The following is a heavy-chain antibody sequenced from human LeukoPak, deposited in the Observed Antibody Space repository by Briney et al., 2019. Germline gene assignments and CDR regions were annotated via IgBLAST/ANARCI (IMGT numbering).Heavy chain of an antibody. CDR1: GFTFNRYA. CDR2: LSPSGTTT. V-gene: IGHV3-23*01. CDR3: AKDDSGWNYAWHLGL. D-gene: IGHD1-7*01. J-gene: IGHJ2*01. Sequence: GGSLRLSCAASGFTFNRYAMTWVGQAPGKGLEWVSTLSPSGTTTYYADSVKGRFTMSRDNSKNTVDLQMDSLRAEDTATYYCAKDDSGWNYAWHLGLWGRGTQVTVSS.